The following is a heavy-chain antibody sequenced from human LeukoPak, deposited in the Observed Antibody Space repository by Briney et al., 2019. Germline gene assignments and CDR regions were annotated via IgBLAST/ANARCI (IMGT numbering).Heavy chain of an antibody. D-gene: IGHD3-22*01. V-gene: IGHV1-69*13. CDR2: IIPIFGTA. CDR1: GYTFTGYY. Sequence: GASVKVSCKASGYTFTGYYIHWVRQAPGQGLEWMGGIIPIFGTANYAQKFQGRVTITADESTSTAYMELSSLRSEDTAVYYCARGNKYYYDSSGYYHWGQGTLVTVSS. CDR3: ARGNKYYYDSSGYYH. J-gene: IGHJ5*02.